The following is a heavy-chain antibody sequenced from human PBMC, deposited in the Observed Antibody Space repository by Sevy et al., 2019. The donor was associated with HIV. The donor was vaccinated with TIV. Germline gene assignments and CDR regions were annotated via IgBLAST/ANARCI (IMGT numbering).Heavy chain of an antibody. J-gene: IGHJ3*02. Sequence: GGSLRLSCAASGFTVSSTYMGWVRQAPGKGLEWVSIIYSGVTTSYADSVRGGFIISRDNSKNTPSLQMNGLRAEDTAVYYCGRLSVYYYDGSGYYTTGNAFDIWGQGTMVTVSS. CDR1: GFTVSSTY. D-gene: IGHD3-22*01. V-gene: IGHV3-53*01. CDR2: IYSGVTT. CDR3: GRLSVYYYDGSGYYTTGNAFDI.